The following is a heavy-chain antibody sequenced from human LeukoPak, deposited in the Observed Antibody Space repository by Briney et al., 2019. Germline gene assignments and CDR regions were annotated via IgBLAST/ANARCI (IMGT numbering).Heavy chain of an antibody. CDR2: INSDGSST. J-gene: IGHJ5*02. D-gene: IGHD6-19*01. Sequence: GGSLRLSCAASEFSVSSYWMHWVRQAPGKGLVWVSRINSDGSSTSYADSVKGRFTISRDNAKNTLYLQMNSLRAEDTAVYYCASSVAGTGGWFDPWGQGTLVTVSS. CDR1: EFSVSSYW. CDR3: ASSVAGTGGWFDP. V-gene: IGHV3-74*01.